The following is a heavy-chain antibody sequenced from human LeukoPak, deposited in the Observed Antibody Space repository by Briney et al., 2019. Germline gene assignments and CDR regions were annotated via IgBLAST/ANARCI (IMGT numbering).Heavy chain of an antibody. V-gene: IGHV4-61*01. J-gene: IGHJ3*02. CDR2: IYYSGST. D-gene: IGHD2-21*01. CDR1: GGSISSGSYY. CDR3: AREYSFGDAFDI. Sequence: SETLSLTCTVSGGSISSGSYYWSWIRQPPGKGLEWIGYIYYSGSTNYNPSLKSRVTISVDTSKNQFSLKLSSVTAADTAVYYCAREYSFGDAFDIWGQGTMVTVSS.